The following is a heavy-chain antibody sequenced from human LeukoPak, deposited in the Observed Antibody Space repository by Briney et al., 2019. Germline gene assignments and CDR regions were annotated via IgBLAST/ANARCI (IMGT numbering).Heavy chain of an antibody. CDR3: YYEGY. D-gene: IGHD3-22*01. CDR1: GFTFSTYW. Sequence: GGSLRLSCAASGFTFSTYWMHWVRQAPGKGLEWVSHINTDGSSTTYADSVKGRFTISRDNAKNTLYLQMNSLRGDDTAVYYCYYEGYWGQGTPVTVSS. CDR2: INTDGSST. V-gene: IGHV3-74*01. J-gene: IGHJ4*02.